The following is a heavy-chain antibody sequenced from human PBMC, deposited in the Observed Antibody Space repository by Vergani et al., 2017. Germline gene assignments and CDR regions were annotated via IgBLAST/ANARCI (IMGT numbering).Heavy chain of an antibody. J-gene: IGHJ4*02. Sequence: EVQLVESGGGLVKPGGSLRLSCAASGFTFSSYAMSWVRQAPGKGLEWVSAISGSGGSTYYADSVKGRFTISRDNSKNTLYLQMNSLRAEDTAVYYCARHPTWIQLWFYGYWGQGTLVTVSS. D-gene: IGHD5-18*01. CDR2: ISGSGGST. V-gene: IGHV3-23*04. CDR3: ARHPTWIQLWFYGY. CDR1: GFTFSSYA.